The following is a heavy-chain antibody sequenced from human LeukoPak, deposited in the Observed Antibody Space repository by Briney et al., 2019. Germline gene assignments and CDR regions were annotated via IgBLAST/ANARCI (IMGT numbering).Heavy chain of an antibody. J-gene: IGHJ6*02. D-gene: IGHD2-2*02. CDR2: ISAYNGNT. CDR3: ARDKRVVPAAISSILYYYGMDV. Sequence: ASVKVSCKASGYTFTSYGISWVRQAPGQGLEWMGWISAYNGNTNYAQKLQGRVTMTTDTSTSTAYMELRSLRSDDTAVYYCARDKRVVPAAISSILYYYGMDVWGQGTTVTVSS. CDR1: GYTFTSYG. V-gene: IGHV1-18*01.